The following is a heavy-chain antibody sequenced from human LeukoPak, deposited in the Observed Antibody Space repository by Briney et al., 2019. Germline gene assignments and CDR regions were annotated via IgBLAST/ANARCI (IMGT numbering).Heavy chain of an antibody. CDR2: ISYSGTT. CDR3: AREPRGGRWLHSFDY. D-gene: IGHD5-24*01. Sequence: TPSETLSLTCTDSGGSISSSNYYWGWIRQPPGKGLEWIGTISYSGTTYYNPSLKSRVTISVDTSKNDFFLKLRSVTAADTAVYYCAREPRGGRWLHSFDYWGQGTLVTVSS. V-gene: IGHV4-39*02. CDR1: GGSISSSNYY. J-gene: IGHJ4*02.